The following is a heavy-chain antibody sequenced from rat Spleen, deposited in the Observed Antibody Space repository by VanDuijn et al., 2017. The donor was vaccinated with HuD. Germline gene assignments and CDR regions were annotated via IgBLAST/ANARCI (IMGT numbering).Heavy chain of an antibody. J-gene: IGHJ2*01. V-gene: IGHV6-6*01. CDR3: ACRINYGGYTFDY. Sequence: TESVKGRFTISRDDSKSSIYLQMNNLKEEDTAIYYCACRINYGGYTFDYWGQGVMVTVSS. D-gene: IGHD1-11*01.